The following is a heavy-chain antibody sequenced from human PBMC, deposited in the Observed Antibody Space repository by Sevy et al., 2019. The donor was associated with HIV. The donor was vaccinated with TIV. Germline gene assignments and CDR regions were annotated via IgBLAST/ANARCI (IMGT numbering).Heavy chain of an antibody. CDR3: ARGRDTALSDAFDI. V-gene: IGHV3-11*01. D-gene: IGHD5-18*01. Sequence: GGSLRLSCAASGFTFSDYYMSLIRQAPGKGLEWVSYISSSGSTIYYADSVKGRFTISRDNAKNSLYLQMNSLRAEDTAVYYCARGRDTALSDAFDIWGQGTMVTVSS. CDR1: GFTFSDYY. CDR2: ISSSGSTI. J-gene: IGHJ3*02.